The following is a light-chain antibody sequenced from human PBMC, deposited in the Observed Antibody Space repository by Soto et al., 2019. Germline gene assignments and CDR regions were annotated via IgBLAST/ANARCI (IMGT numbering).Light chain of an antibody. CDR1: QSVSSN. V-gene: IGKV3-15*01. J-gene: IGKJ1*01. CDR3: QQYNNWPPWT. Sequence: EIVMTPSPATLSVSPGERATLSCRASQSVSSNLAWYQQKPGQAPRLLIYGASTRATGIPARFSGSGSGTEFTLTISSLQSADFAVYYCQQYNNWPPWTFGQGTKVDIK. CDR2: GAS.